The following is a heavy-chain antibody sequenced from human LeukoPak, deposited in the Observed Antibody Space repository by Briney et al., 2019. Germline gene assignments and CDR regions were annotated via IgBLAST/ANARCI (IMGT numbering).Heavy chain of an antibody. Sequence: GGSLRLSCAASGFTFSSYAMTWVRQAPGKGLEWVSVTSESGDNTYYGDSVKGRFTVSRDNSKNTLYFQMNSLRAEDTAIYYCARTAANDYWGQGTLVTVSS. V-gene: IGHV3-23*01. D-gene: IGHD6-13*01. CDR1: GFTFSSYA. CDR2: TSESGDNT. CDR3: ARTAANDY. J-gene: IGHJ4*02.